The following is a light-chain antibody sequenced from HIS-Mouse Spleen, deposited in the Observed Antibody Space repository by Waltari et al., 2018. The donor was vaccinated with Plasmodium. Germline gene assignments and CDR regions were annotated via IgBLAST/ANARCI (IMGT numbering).Light chain of an antibody. CDR2: DAS. CDR1: QRVSSY. J-gene: IGKJ4*01. V-gene: IGKV3-11*01. Sequence: EIVLTQSPATLSLSPGERATLSGRAIQRVSSYLAWYQQKPGQAPRLLIYDASNRATGIPARFSGSGSGTDFTLTISSLEPEDFAVYYCQQRSNWPPLTFGGGTKVEIK. CDR3: QQRSNWPPLT.